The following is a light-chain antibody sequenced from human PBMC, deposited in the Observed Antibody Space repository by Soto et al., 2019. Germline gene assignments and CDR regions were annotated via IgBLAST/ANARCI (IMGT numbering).Light chain of an antibody. Sequence: QSALTQPASVSGSPGQSITISCSGTSSDIGSYNYVSWYQQHPGKAPKLMIYEVSNRPSGVSDRFSASKSGNTASLTISGLQADDEADYYCSSYTASSTRVFGGGTKVTVL. J-gene: IGLJ3*02. V-gene: IGLV2-14*01. CDR2: EVS. CDR1: SSDIGSYNY. CDR3: SSYTASSTRV.